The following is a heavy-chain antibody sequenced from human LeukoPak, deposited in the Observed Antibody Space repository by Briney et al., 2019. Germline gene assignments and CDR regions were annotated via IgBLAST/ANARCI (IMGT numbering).Heavy chain of an antibody. CDR3: ASKHDYGDYGYFDY. J-gene: IGHJ4*02. Sequence: PGGSLRLSCAASGFTFSNYNMNWVRQAPGKGLEWVSSISSGSSYIHYADSVKGRFTTSRDSAKNSLYLQMNSLRAEDTAVYYCASKHDYGDYGYFDYWGQGTLVTVSS. D-gene: IGHD4-17*01. V-gene: IGHV3-21*01. CDR2: ISSGSSYI. CDR1: GFTFSNYN.